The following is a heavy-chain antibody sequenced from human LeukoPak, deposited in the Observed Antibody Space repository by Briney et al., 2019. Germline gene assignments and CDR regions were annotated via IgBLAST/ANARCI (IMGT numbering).Heavy chain of an antibody. D-gene: IGHD6-13*01. Sequence: SETLSLTCAVYGGSFSGYYWSWIRQPPGKGLEWIGEINHSGSTNYNPSLKSRVTISVDTSKNQFSLKLSSVTAADAAVYYCARVGIAAAGNFGFDYWGQGTLVTVSS. J-gene: IGHJ4*02. CDR1: GGSFSGYY. V-gene: IGHV4-34*01. CDR3: ARVGIAAAGNFGFDY. CDR2: INHSGST.